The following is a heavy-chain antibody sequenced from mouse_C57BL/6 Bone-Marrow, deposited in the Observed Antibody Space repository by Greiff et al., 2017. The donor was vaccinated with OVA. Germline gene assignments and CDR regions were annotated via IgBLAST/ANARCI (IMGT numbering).Heavy chain of an antibody. Sequence: QVQLQQSGAELVRPGASVTLSCKASGYTFTDYEMHWVKQTPVHGLEWIGAIAPETGGTAYNQKFKGKAILTADKSSSTAYMKLRSLTSEDSAVDYCTRCADGYFSFDYWGQGTTLTVSS. V-gene: IGHV1-15*01. CDR1: GYTFTDYE. CDR3: TRCADGYFSFDY. J-gene: IGHJ2*01. CDR2: IAPETGGT. D-gene: IGHD2-3*01.